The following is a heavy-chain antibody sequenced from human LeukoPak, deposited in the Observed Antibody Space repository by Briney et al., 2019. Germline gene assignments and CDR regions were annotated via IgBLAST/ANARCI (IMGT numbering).Heavy chain of an antibody. Sequence: GASVKVSCKASGYTFTSYDINWVRQATGQGLEWMGWMNPNSGNTGYAQKFQGRVTITRNTSISTAYMELSSLRSEDTAVYYCARVSSIAARPSFGYWGRGTLVTVSS. CDR2: MNPNSGNT. J-gene: IGHJ4*02. CDR3: ARVSSIAARPSFGY. D-gene: IGHD6-6*01. V-gene: IGHV1-8*03. CDR1: GYTFTSYD.